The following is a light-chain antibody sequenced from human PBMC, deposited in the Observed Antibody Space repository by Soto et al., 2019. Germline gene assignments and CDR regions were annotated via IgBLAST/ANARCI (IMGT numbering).Light chain of an antibody. CDR3: QQYQRYPIT. CDR2: GAS. V-gene: IGKV1-16*02. CDR1: QDISIF. Sequence: DIHMTQSPSSLSASVGDRVTITCRASQDISIFLAWFQQKPGEAPKSLIYGASNLRSGVPSKFSGTGSGTDFTLTISSLQPEDFATYYCQQYQRYPITFGQGTRLEIK. J-gene: IGKJ5*01.